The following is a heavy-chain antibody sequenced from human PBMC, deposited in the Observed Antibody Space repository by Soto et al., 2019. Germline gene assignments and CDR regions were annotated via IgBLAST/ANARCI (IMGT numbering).Heavy chain of an antibody. Sequence: SETLSLTCAVYGGSFSGYYWSWIRQPPGKGLEWIGEINHSGSTNYNPSLKSRVTISVDTSKNQFSLKLSSVTAADTAVYYCALWFGESMGAFDYWGQGTLVTVSS. CDR1: GGSFSGYY. V-gene: IGHV4-34*01. CDR2: INHSGST. D-gene: IGHD3-10*01. J-gene: IGHJ4*02. CDR3: ALWFGESMGAFDY.